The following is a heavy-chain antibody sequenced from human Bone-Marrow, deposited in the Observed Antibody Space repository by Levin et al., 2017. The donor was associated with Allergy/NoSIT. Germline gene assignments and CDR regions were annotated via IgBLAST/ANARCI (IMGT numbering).Heavy chain of an antibody. V-gene: IGHV5-51*01. D-gene: IGHD3-3*01. CDR3: ARRSRFLEWLSPVVDAFDI. J-gene: IGHJ3*02. CDR2: IYPGDSDT. Sequence: GESLKISCKGSGYSFTSYWIGWVRQMPGKGLEWMGIIYPGDSDTRYSPSFQGQVTISADKSISTAYLQWSSLKASDTAMYYCARRSRFLEWLSPVVDAFDIWGQGTMVTVSS. CDR1: GYSFTSYW.